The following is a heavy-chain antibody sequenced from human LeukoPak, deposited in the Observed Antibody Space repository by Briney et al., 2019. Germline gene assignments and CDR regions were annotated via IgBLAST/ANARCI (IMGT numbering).Heavy chain of an antibody. Sequence: ASVKVSCKASGYTFTSYGISWVRQAPGQGLEWMGGISAYNGNTNYAQKLQGRVTMTTDTSTSTAYMELRSLRSDDTAVYYCARGSTYYDILTGFLPLVPFDYWGQGTLVTVSS. V-gene: IGHV1-18*01. D-gene: IGHD3-9*01. CDR1: GYTFTSYG. J-gene: IGHJ4*02. CDR3: ARGSTYYDILTGFLPLVPFDY. CDR2: ISAYNGNT.